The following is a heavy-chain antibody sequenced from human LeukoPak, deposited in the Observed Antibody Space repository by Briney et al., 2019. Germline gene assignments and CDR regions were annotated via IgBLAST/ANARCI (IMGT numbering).Heavy chain of an antibody. CDR3: ARDLRPELLPSYYYYYMDV. D-gene: IGHD1-7*01. J-gene: IGHJ6*03. V-gene: IGHV3-21*01. Sequence: GGSLRLSCAASGFTFSSYSMNWVRQAPGKGLEWVSSISSSSTYIDFADSVKGRFTISRDNAKNSLYLQMNSLRAEDTAVYYCARDLRPELLPSYYYYYMDVWGKGTTVTVSS. CDR2: ISSSSTYI. CDR1: GFTFSSYS.